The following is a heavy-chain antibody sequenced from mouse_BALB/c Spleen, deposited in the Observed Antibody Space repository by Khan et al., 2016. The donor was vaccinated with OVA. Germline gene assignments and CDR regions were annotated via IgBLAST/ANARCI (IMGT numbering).Heavy chain of an antibody. CDR1: GFTFSSYS. V-gene: IGHV5-6*01. CDR2: ISSGGDYT. D-gene: IGHD4-1*01. J-gene: IGHJ3*01. Sequence: EVMLVESGGDLVKPGGSLKLSCAASGFTFSSYSMSWVRQTPDKRLEWVATISSGGDYTYYPDNVKGRFTISRDNARNHLYLQMSSLNSEATAMYYCESHLTGSFAYGGQGTLVTV. CDR3: ESHLTGSFAY.